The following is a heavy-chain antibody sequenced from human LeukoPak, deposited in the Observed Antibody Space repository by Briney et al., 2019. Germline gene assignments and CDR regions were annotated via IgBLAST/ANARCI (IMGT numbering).Heavy chain of an antibody. J-gene: IGHJ4*02. D-gene: IGHD1-26*01. V-gene: IGHV1-18*01. CDR3: AREQKSIGSYFNY. CDR2: INTYNGNT. CDR1: GYTFTSYD. Sequence: GASVKVSCKASGYTFTSYDISWVRQAPGQGLEWMGWINTYNGNTNYAQKLQGRFTMTTDTSTSTAYMELRNLRSDDTAVYYCAREQKSIGSYFNYWGQGTLVTVSS.